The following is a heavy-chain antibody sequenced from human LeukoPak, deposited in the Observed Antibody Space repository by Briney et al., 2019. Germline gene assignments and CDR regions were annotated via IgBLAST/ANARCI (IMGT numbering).Heavy chain of an antibody. J-gene: IGHJ3*02. CDR1: GGSISSSRYY. V-gene: IGHV4-30-4*01. D-gene: IGHD1-14*01. CDR3: ARAGTRYGANAFDI. CDR2: IYYTGSA. Sequence: SETLSLTCTVSGGSISSSRYYWSWIRQPPGKGLEWIGYIYYTGSAYYHPSLKSRVSISLDTSKNQFSLKLSSVTAADTAVYYCARAGTRYGANAFDIWGQGTMVTVPS.